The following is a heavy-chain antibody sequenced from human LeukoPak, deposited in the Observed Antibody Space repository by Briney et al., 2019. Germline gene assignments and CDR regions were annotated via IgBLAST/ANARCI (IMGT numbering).Heavy chain of an antibody. CDR2: INPNSGGT. CDR3: RWSGYANNYFDY. D-gene: IGHD3-3*01. J-gene: IGHJ4*02. Sequence: ASVKVSCKVSGYTLTELSMHWVRQAPGQGLEWMGWINPNSGGTNYAQKFQGRVTMTRDTSISTAYMELSRLRSDDTAVYYCRWSGYANNYFDYWGQGTLVTVSS. V-gene: IGHV1-2*02. CDR1: GYTLTELS.